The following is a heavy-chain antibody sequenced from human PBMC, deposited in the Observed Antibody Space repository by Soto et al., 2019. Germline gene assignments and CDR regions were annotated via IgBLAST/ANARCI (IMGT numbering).Heavy chain of an antibody. Sequence: SEALSLTDAVSLGSISGHYWIGILHPPGEGMEWIGYIFYSGSTTYNNNPSLKSRVSISVDTSKYQFYLRLSSVTAADTAVYYCARVGSSGWSPDYWGQGTLVTVSS. V-gene: IGHV4-59*11. CDR2: IFYSGST. CDR1: LGSISGHY. J-gene: IGHJ4*02. D-gene: IGHD6-19*01. CDR3: ARVGSSGWSPDY.